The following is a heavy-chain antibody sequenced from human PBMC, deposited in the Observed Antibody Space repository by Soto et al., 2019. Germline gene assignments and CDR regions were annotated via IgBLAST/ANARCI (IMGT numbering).Heavy chain of an antibody. D-gene: IGHD2-2*01. CDR3: VREMPVPIRGGYYYYSVLDA. CDR2: LKSDGRDT. V-gene: IGHV3-74*01. J-gene: IGHJ6*02. CDR1: GFSFNDNW. Sequence: GGSLRLSCAASGFSFNDNWMHWVRQVPGKGLMWVSRLKSDGRDTIYADSVKGRFTVSRDSAKNTLYLQINSLRVEDTAVYYCVREMPVPIRGGYYYYSVLDAWGQGTTVTVSS.